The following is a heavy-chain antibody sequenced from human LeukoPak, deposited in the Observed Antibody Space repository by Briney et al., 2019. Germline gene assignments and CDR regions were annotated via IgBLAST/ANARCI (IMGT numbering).Heavy chain of an antibody. D-gene: IGHD2-21*01. CDR3: VRSGWCSF. CDR2: ISYTGTTI. V-gene: IGHV3-48*03. J-gene: IGHJ4*02. CDR1: GFTFSSYE. Sequence: SGGSLRLSCAASGFTFSSYEMNWVRQAPGKGLEWVSYISYTGTTIFYADSVKGRFTISRDNAKNSLYLQMNSLRAEDTAVYYCVRSGWCSFWGQGTLVTVSS.